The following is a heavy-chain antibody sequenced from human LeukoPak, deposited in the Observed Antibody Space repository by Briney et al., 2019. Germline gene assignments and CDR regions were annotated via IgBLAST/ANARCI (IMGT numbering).Heavy chain of an antibody. J-gene: IGHJ4*02. Sequence: SVKVSCKASGGTFSSYAISWVRQAPGQGLERMGRIIPILGIANYAQKFQGRVTITADKSTSTAYMELSSLRSEDTAVYYCARDRPYDSSGYYSTGPSTFDYWGQGTLVTVSS. CDR1: GGTFSSYA. CDR3: ARDRPYDSSGYYSTGPSTFDY. CDR2: IIPILGIA. D-gene: IGHD3-22*01. V-gene: IGHV1-69*04.